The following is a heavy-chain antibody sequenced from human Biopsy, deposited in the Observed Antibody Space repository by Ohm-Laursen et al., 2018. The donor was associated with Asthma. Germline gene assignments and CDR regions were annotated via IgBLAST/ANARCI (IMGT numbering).Heavy chain of an antibody. CDR1: GYSLTDLS. CDR3: ASDLPKDYVRYNFQF. CDR2: HDHEEGGT. Sequence: ASVKVSCNISGYSLTDLSMHWVRQAPGQGLEWMGGHDHEEGGTVNARRFQGRVTMTEDTSTDTAYMELSSLSSDDTAVYYCASDLPKDYVRYNFQFWGQGTLVTVSS. D-gene: IGHD4-17*01. J-gene: IGHJ4*02. V-gene: IGHV1-24*01.